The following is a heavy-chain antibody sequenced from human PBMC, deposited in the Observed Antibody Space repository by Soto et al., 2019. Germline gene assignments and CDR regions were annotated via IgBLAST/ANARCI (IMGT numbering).Heavy chain of an antibody. D-gene: IGHD6-6*01. CDR3: ARDSQYSTDWQRFDS. Sequence: QVQLVQSGVEVKKPGASVKVSCKASGYTFTNYAISWVRQAPGRGLEWMGWVNTYNGNPNYAQIFQGRVTMTTDTSTGTAYMELRSLKSDDSAVYYCARDSQYSTDWQRFDSWGQGILVTVSS. CDR2: VNTYNGNP. J-gene: IGHJ4*02. CDR1: GYTFTNYA. V-gene: IGHV1-18*01.